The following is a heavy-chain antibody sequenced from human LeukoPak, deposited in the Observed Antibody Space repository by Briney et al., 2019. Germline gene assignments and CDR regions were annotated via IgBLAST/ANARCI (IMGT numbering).Heavy chain of an antibody. CDR3: ATLGYRSGGSCYTTYYGMDV. CDR1: GFTVSSNY. J-gene: IGHJ6*02. D-gene: IGHD2-15*01. V-gene: IGHV3-66*04. Sequence: GGSLRLSCAASGFTVSSNYMSWVRQAPGKGLEWVSVIYSGGSTYYADSVKGRFTISRDNSKNTLYLQMNSLRAEDTAVYYCATLGYRSGGSCYTTYYGMDVWGQGTTVTVSS. CDR2: IYSGGST.